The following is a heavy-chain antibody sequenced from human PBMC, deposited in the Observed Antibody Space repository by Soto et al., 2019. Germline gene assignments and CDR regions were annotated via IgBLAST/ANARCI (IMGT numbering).Heavy chain of an antibody. CDR2: ISGRGDRT. CDR1: GFTFRDYG. J-gene: IGHJ4*02. Sequence: GGSLRLSCAVSGFTFRDYGMSWVRQAPGQGLEWVSAISGRGDRTYYADSVKGRFTISRDSSKNTLYLQMNTLRAEDTAIYFCAKDVFADSKPFDYWGQGTLVTVSS. V-gene: IGHV3-23*01. CDR3: AKDVFADSKPFDY. D-gene: IGHD2-21*01.